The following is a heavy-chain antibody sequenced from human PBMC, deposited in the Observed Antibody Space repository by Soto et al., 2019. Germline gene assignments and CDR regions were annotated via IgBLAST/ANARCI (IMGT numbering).Heavy chain of an antibody. D-gene: IGHD2-15*01. Sequence: PSETLSLTCTVSGVSISSYYWSWIRQPPGKGLERIGYIYYSGSTNYNPSLKSRVTISVDTSKNQFSLKLSSVTAADTAVYYCAREVVAATSLWFDPWGQGTLVTVSS. V-gene: IGHV4-59*01. J-gene: IGHJ5*02. CDR1: GVSISSYY. CDR2: IYYSGST. CDR3: AREVVAATSLWFDP.